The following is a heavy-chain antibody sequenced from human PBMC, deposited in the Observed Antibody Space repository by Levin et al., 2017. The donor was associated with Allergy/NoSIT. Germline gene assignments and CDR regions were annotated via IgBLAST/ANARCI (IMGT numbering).Heavy chain of an antibody. CDR1: GFTFSSYA. CDR3: AKDSKARSSGYFADFDY. J-gene: IGHJ4*02. V-gene: IGHV3-23*01. D-gene: IGHD3-22*01. CDR2: ISGSGGST. Sequence: GESLKISCAASGFTFSSYAMSWVRQAPGKGLEWVSAISGSGGSTYYADSVKGRFTISRDNSKNTLYLQMNSLRAEDTAVYYCAKDSKARSSGYFADFDYWGQGTLVTVSS.